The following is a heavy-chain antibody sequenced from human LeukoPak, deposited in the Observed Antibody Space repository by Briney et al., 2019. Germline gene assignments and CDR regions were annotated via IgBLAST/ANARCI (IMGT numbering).Heavy chain of an antibody. J-gene: IGHJ4*02. V-gene: IGHV3-7*01. CDR2: IKQDGGEQ. CDR3: AGDRAPYSYGTHFDY. D-gene: IGHD5-18*01. CDR1: GFTFSNYW. Sequence: GGSLRLSCAASGFTFSNYWMCWLRQAPGKGLEWVASIKQDGGEQFYVDSMRGRFTISRDNAKKSLYLQMNSLRAEDTAVYYCAGDRAPYSYGTHFDYWGQGTLVTVSS.